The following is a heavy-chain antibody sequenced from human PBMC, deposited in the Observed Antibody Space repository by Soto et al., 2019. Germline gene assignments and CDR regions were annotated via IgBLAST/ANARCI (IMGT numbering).Heavy chain of an antibody. V-gene: IGHV3-30*18. J-gene: IGHJ5*02. Sequence: QVQLVESGGGVVQPGRSLRLSCAASGFTFSSYGMHWVRQAPGKGLEWVAVISYDGSNKYYADSVKGRFTISRDNSKNTLYLQMNSLIAEDTAVYYCAKDGGRARGSGLPDTWGQGTLVTVSS. CDR3: AKDGGRARGSGLPDT. CDR1: GFTFSSYG. D-gene: IGHD3-10*01. CDR2: ISYDGSNK.